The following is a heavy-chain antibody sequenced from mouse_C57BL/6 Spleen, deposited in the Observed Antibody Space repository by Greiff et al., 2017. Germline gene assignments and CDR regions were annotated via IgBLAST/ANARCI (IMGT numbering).Heavy chain of an antibody. CDR2: INPSNGGT. Sequence: QVQLQQPGTELVKPGASVKLSCKASGYTFTSYWMHWVKQRPGHGLEWIGNINPSNGGTNYNEKFKSKATLTVDKSSSTAYMQLSSLTYEDSAVYYCAREGAGTWGDYLDYWGQGTTLTVSS. D-gene: IGHD4-1*01. V-gene: IGHV1-53*01. CDR1: GYTFTSYW. J-gene: IGHJ2*01. CDR3: AREGAGTWGDYLDY.